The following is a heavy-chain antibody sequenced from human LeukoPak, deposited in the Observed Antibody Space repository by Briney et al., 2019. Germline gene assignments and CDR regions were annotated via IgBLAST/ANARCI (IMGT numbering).Heavy chain of an antibody. J-gene: IGHJ4*02. CDR2: IYKIGTT. CDR1: GDSISSYY. Sequence: SETLSLTGTVSGDSISSYYWSWIRQPPGKGLEWIGHIYKIGTTNYNPSLKSRLTISADTSKNQFSLHLRSVTAADTAVYYCVIGVGWQPDYWGQGALVTVSS. CDR3: VIGVGWQPDY. V-gene: IGHV4-59*01. D-gene: IGHD2-15*01.